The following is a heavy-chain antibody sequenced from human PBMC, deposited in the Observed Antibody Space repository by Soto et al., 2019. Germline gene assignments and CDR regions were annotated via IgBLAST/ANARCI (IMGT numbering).Heavy chain of an antibody. CDR1: GFTFSGSA. V-gene: IGHV3-73*01. CDR3: TSPEGSREDISGSYSGYYYGMDV. Sequence: GGSLRLSCAASGFTFSGSAMHWVRQASGKGLEWVGRIRSKANSYATAYAASVKGRFTISREDSKNTAYLQMNSLKTEDTAVYYCTSPEGSREDISGSYSGYYYGMDVWGQGTTVTVSS. J-gene: IGHJ6*02. D-gene: IGHD1-26*01. CDR2: IRSKANSYAT.